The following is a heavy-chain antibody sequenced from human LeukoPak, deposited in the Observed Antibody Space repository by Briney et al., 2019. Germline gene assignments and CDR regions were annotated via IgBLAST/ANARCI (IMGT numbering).Heavy chain of an antibody. D-gene: IGHD3-10*01. CDR2: INPNSGGT. J-gene: IGHJ5*02. V-gene: IGHV1-2*04. CDR3: AKGRLRFGEWFDP. Sequence: ASVKVSCKASGYTFTGYYMHWVRQAPGQGLEWMGWINPNSGGTNYAQKFQGWVTMTRGTSISTAYMELSRLRSDDTAVYYCAKGRLRFGEWFDPWGRGTLVTVSS. CDR1: GYTFTGYY.